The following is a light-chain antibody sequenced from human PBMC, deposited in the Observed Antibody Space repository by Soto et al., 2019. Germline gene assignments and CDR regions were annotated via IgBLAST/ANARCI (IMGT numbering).Light chain of an antibody. J-gene: IGLJ2*01. V-gene: IGLV2-23*03. CDR1: SSDVGSYNL. CDR2: EGS. CDR3: CSYAGSSTFHVV. Sequence: QSVLTQPASVSGSPGQSITISCTGTSSDVGSYNLVSWYQQHPGKAPKLMIYEGSKRPSGVSNRFSGSKSGNTASLTISGLQAEDEDDYYCCSYAGSSTFHVVFGGGTK.